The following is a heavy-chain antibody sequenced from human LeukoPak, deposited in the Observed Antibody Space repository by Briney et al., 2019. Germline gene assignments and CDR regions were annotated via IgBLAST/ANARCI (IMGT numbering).Heavy chain of an antibody. CDR3: ASEIVHPVADPRGTFDI. J-gene: IGHJ3*02. CDR1: GYTFTSYD. Sequence: GASVKVSCKASGYTFTSYDINWVRQATGQGLEWMGWMNPNSGNTGYAQKFQGRVTMTEDTSTDTAYMELSSLRSEDTAVYYCASEIVHPVADPRGTFDIWGQGTMVTVSS. V-gene: IGHV1-8*01. CDR2: MNPNSGNT. D-gene: IGHD6-19*01.